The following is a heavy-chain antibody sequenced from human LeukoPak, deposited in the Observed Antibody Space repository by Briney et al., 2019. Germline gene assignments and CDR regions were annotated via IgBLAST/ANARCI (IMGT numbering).Heavy chain of an antibody. Sequence: ASVKVSCKASGYAFTVYYMHWVREAPGQGLEWMEWINPNSGGTKYAQEFQGRVTMTRDTSISTAYMELSRLRSDDTAVYYCARYCSSTSCYHKDYWGQGTLVTVSS. D-gene: IGHD2-2*01. CDR1: GYAFTVYY. V-gene: IGHV1-2*02. CDR3: ARYCSSTSCYHKDY. CDR2: INPNSGGT. J-gene: IGHJ4*02.